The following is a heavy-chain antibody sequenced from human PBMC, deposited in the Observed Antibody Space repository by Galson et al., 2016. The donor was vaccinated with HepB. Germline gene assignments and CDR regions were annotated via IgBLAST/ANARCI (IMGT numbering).Heavy chain of an antibody. CDR3: AGALLYEQPTPWGMDV. J-gene: IGHJ6*02. CDR1: GDSVSSNSAA. D-gene: IGHD3-3*01. CDR2: TYYRSRWYT. Sequence: CAISGDSVSSNSAAWNWIRQSPSRGLEWLGWTYYRSRWYTDYALSVKSRININADTSKNQFSLRLNSVTPEDTAVYYCAGALLYEQPTPWGMDVWGQGTTVIVSS. V-gene: IGHV6-1*01.